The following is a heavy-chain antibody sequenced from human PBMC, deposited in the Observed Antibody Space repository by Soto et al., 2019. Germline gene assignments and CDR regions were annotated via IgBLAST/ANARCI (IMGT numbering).Heavy chain of an antibody. CDR2: IDPGDTYA. V-gene: IGHV5-10-1*01. Sequence: GESLKISCTCFGYSFTSFWISWVRQMPGKGLEWMGRIDPGDTYATYSPAFQGHVTISADKATNTAYLQWSSLKASDTAIYYCASIYCTTTTRDRWFDPWGRGTLVTVSS. CDR1: GYSFTSFW. D-gene: IGHD2-2*01. J-gene: IGHJ5*02. CDR3: ASIYCTTTTRDRWFDP.